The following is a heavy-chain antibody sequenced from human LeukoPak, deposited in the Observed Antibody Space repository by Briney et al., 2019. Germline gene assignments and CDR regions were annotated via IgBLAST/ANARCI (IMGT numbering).Heavy chain of an antibody. CDR2: ISGQSKYI. J-gene: IGHJ2*01. V-gene: IGHV3-21*01. Sequence: GGSLRLSCAASGFTFSSYSMNWVRQAPGKGLEWVSSISGQSKYIYYADSVRGRFAISRDNAKNSLYLQMNSLRVEDTAVYYCASYDFWSGYYTGSAYFDLWGRGTLVTVSS. CDR3: ASYDFWSGYYTGSAYFDL. D-gene: IGHD3-3*01. CDR1: GFTFSSYS.